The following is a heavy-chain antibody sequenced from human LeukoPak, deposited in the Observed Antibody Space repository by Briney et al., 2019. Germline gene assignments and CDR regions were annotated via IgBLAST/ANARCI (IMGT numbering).Heavy chain of an antibody. CDR2: ISSSGGYI. Sequence: GGSLRLSCATSGFTFSNYGMNWVRQAPGKGLEWVSSISSSGGYIYYADSVKDRFTISRDNAENSLYLQMNSLRDEDTAVYYCARGRGYSTSSSDMDVWGRGTTVSVSS. CDR3: ARGRGYSTSSSDMDV. D-gene: IGHD6-6*01. J-gene: IGHJ6*02. V-gene: IGHV3-21*01. CDR1: GFTFSNYG.